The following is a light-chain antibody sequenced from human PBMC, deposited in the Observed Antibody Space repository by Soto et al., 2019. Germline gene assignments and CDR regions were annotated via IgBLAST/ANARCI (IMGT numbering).Light chain of an antibody. CDR1: QSISRG. Sequence: DIQMTQSPSTLSASVGDRVTITCRASQSISRGLAWYQQKPGKAPKVLIYDASTLESGVPSRFSGSGSGTEFTLTITSLQPDDFATYFCQQYNTFWTFGQGTKVDIK. V-gene: IGKV1-5*01. CDR3: QQYNTFWT. J-gene: IGKJ1*01. CDR2: DAS.